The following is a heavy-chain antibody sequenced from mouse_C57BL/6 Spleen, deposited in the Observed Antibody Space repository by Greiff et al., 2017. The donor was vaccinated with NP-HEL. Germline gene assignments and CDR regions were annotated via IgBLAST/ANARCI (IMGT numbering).Heavy chain of an antibody. CDR1: GYTFTSYW. V-gene: IGHV1-55*01. D-gene: IGHD2-3*01. CDR3: ARSGVDGYYP. Sequence: VKLQQPGAELVKPGASVKMSCKASGYTFTSYWITWVKQRPGQGLEWIGDIYPGSGSTNYNEKFKSKATLTVDTPSSTAYMQLSSLTSEDSAVYYCARSGVDGYYPWGQGTSVTVSS. J-gene: IGHJ4*01. CDR2: IYPGSGST.